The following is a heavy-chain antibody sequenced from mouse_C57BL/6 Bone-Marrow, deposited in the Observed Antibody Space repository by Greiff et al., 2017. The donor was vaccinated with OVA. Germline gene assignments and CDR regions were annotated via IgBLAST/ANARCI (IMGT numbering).Heavy chain of an antibody. CDR2: IDPETGGT. J-gene: IGHJ2*01. CDR1: GYTFTSYW. Sequence: QVQLQQSGAELAKPGASVKLSCKASGYTFTSYWMHWVKQRPGQGLEWIGAIDPETGGTAYNQKFKGKAILTADKSSSTAYMELRSLTSEDSAVYYCTRSPTVVARYFDYWGQGTTLTVSS. V-gene: IGHV1-7*01. CDR3: TRSPTVVARYFDY. D-gene: IGHD1-1*01.